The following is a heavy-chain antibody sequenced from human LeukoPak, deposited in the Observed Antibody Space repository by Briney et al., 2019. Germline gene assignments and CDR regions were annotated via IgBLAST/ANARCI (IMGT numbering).Heavy chain of an antibody. CDR3: ARDRHYYDSSGYYTFDP. D-gene: IGHD3-22*01. V-gene: IGHV1-2*06. J-gene: IGHJ5*02. CDR1: GYTFTGYY. Sequence: ASVKVSCKASGYTFTGYYMHWVRQAPGQGLEWMGRINPNSGGTNYAQKVQGRVTMTRDKSISTAYMELSRLRFDDTAVYYCARDRHYYDSSGYYTFDPWGQGTLVTVSS. CDR2: INPNSGGT.